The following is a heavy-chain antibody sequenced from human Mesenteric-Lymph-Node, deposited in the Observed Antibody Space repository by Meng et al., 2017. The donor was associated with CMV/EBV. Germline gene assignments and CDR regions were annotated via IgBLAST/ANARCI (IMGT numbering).Heavy chain of an antibody. D-gene: IGHD6-13*01. Sequence: LTCAVYGGSFSAYYWSWIRQPPGKVLECIGENNHSESTNYNPSLKSRVTISVDTSKNQFSLKLSSVTAADTAVYYCARGGGYSSPDVWGQGTTVTVSS. J-gene: IGHJ6*02. CDR1: GGSFSAYY. CDR3: ARGGGYSSPDV. V-gene: IGHV4-34*01. CDR2: NNHSEST.